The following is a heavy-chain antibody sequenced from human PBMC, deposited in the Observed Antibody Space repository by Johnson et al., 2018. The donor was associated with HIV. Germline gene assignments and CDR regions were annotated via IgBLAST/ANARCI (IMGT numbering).Heavy chain of an antibody. J-gene: IGHJ3*02. V-gene: IGHV3-30*14. Sequence: QVQLVESGGGVVQPGRSLRLSCAASGFTFSSYAMHWVRQAPGKGLEWVSVIYDGGRTYYGDSVKGRFTISGDTSKNTLHLEMNSLRAEDTAMYYCARGTIIMFRGVIGFDIWGQGTMVTVSS. CDR3: ARGTIIMFRGVIGFDI. D-gene: IGHD3-10*01. CDR2: IYDGGRT. CDR1: GFTFSSYA.